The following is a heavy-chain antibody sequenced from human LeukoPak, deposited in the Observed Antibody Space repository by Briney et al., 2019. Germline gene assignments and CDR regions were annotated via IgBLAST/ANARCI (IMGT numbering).Heavy chain of an antibody. CDR2: ISGSGGST. V-gene: IGHV3-23*01. CDR3: AKDLVVGATTLYYFDY. D-gene: IGHD1-26*01. Sequence: GGSLRLSCAASGFTFSSYAMSWVRQVPGKGLEWVSAISGSGGSTYYADSVKGRFTISRDNSKNTLYLQMNSLRAEDTAVYYCAKDLVVGATTLYYFDYWGQGTLVTVSS. J-gene: IGHJ4*02. CDR1: GFTFSSYA.